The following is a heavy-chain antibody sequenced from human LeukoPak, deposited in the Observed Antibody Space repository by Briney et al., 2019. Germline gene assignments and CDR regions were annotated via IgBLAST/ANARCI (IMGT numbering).Heavy chain of an antibody. CDR1: AFTFDHYA. V-gene: IGHV3-23*01. D-gene: IGHD3-22*01. CDR2: LSGSGRKT. J-gene: IGHJ4*02. Sequence: GGSLRLSCAASAFTFDHYAMSWVRQAPGKGLEWVSTLSGSGRKTYYADSVKGRFTISRDNSRNTLYLQMDTLSAEDTALYYCAKGRTPFYSDSSGYHSSPYDYWGQGTLVTVSS. CDR3: AKGRTPFYSDSSGYHSSPYDY.